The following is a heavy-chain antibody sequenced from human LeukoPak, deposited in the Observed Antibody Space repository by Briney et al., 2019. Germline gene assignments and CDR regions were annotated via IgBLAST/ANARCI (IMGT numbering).Heavy chain of an antibody. Sequence: ASVKVSCTASGYTFTSYYMHWVRQAPGQGLEWMGIINPSGGSTSYAQKFQGRVTMTRDTSTSTVYMELSSLRSEDTAVYYCARSRGSGRTTNNWFDPWGQGTLVTVSS. D-gene: IGHD6-19*01. V-gene: IGHV1-46*01. CDR3: ARSRGSGRTTNNWFDP. J-gene: IGHJ5*02. CDR2: INPSGGST. CDR1: GYTFTSYY.